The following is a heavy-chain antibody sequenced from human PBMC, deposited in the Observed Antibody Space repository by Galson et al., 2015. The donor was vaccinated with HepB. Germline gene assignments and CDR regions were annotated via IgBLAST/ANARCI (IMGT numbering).Heavy chain of an antibody. CDR1: GFTFSTYS. V-gene: IGHV3-64D*06. CDR2: IGTGEHSR. D-gene: IGHD5-18*01. CDR3: VRGYSFFLFDY. Sequence: SLRLSCAASGFTFSTYSMHWVRQAPGKGLEYLSSIGTGEHSRYYADSVKGRFTISRDNSKNTVYLQLNSLRLEDTAVYYCVRGYSFFLFDYWCQGTLVTVSS. J-gene: IGHJ4*02.